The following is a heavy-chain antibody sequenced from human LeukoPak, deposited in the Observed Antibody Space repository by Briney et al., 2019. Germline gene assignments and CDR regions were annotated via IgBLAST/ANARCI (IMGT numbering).Heavy chain of an antibody. D-gene: IGHD6-19*01. CDR1: GYTFTTYD. J-gene: IGHJ4*02. CDR3: ARGAGGFGGWPRPFDY. Sequence: ASVKVSCKASGYTFTTYDINWVRQAPGQGLEWMGWISAYNDKINYAQKFQGRVTMTTDTSTSTAYMELRSLRSDDTAVYYCARGAGGFGGWPRPFDYWGQGTLVTVSS. CDR2: ISAYNDKI. V-gene: IGHV1-18*01.